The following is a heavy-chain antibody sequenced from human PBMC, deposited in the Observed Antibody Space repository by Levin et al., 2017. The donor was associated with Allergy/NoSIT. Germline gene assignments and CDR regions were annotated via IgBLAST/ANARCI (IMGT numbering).Heavy chain of an antibody. CDR1: GYTFTRYA. V-gene: IGHV7-4-1*02. CDR3: ARGDKWGQPDY. D-gene: IGHD7-27*01. CDR2: INTNTGNP. Sequence: GESLKISCKASGYTFTRYAMNWVRQAPGQGLEWMGWINTNTGNPTYAQGFTGRFVFSLDTSVSTAYLQISSLKAEDTAVYYCARGDKWGQPDYWGQGTLVTVSS. J-gene: IGHJ4*02.